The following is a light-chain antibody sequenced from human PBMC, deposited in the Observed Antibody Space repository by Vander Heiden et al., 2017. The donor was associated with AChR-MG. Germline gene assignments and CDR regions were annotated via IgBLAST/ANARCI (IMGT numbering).Light chain of an antibody. CDR1: NIGSKS. CDR2: DDS. V-gene: IGLV3-21*02. CDR3: QVWDSSSDHVV. Sequence: SYVPTQPPSPSAAPRQTDRITCGGNNIGSKSVHWYQQKPGPAPVLVVYDDSDRPSGIPERFSGSNSGNTATLTISRVEAGDEADYYCQVWDSSSDHVVFGGGTKLTVL. J-gene: IGLJ2*01.